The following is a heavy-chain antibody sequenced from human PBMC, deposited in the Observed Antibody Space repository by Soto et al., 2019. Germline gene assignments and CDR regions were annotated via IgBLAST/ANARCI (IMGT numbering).Heavy chain of an antibody. J-gene: IGHJ4*02. D-gene: IGHD6-19*01. V-gene: IGHV3-23*01. Sequence: GGSLRLSCAASGLTFSSYAMSWVRQAPGKGLEWVSAISGSGGSTYYADSVKGRFTISRDNSKNTLYLQMNSLRAEDTAVYYCAKCPYSSGYGIDYWGQGTLVTVSS. CDR2: ISGSGGST. CDR3: AKCPYSSGYGIDY. CDR1: GLTFSSYA.